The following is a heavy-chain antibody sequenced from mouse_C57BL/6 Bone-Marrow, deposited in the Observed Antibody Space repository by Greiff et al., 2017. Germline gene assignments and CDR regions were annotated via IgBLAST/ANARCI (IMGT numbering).Heavy chain of an antibody. CDR2: IEPENGDT. CDR3: TTSYYGSRRRFDY. V-gene: IGHV14-4*01. CDR1: GFNIKDDY. D-gene: IGHD1-1*01. J-gene: IGHJ2*01. Sequence: VQLQQSGAELVRPGASVKLSCTASGFNIKDDYMHWVKQRPEHGLEWIGWIEPENGDTEYASKFQGKATITADTASNTAYLQLSSLTSKDTAVYYCTTSYYGSRRRFDYWGQGTTLTVAS.